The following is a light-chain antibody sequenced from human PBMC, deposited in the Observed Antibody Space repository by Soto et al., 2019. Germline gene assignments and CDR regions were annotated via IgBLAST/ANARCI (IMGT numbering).Light chain of an antibody. CDR2: AAS. CDR3: QQYYSYPRT. Sequence: AIRMTQSPSSFSASTGDRVTITCRASQGISSYLAWYQQKPGKAPKLLIYAASTLQSVVPSMFSGIGSGTDFTLTISCLQSEDLETYYCQQYYSYPRTFGQGTKVEIK. J-gene: IGKJ1*01. V-gene: IGKV1-8*01. CDR1: QGISSY.